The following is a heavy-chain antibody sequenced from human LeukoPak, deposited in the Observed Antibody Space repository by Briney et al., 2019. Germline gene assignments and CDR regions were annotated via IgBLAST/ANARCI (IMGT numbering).Heavy chain of an antibody. V-gene: IGHV4-38-2*02. CDR2: IYHSGIT. D-gene: IGHD3-10*01. J-gene: IGHJ4*02. CDR1: GYSISSGYY. Sequence: SETLSLTCTVSGYSISSGYYWGWIRQPPGKGLEWIGSIYHSGITYYIPSLKSRVTISVDTSKNQFSLKLYSVTAADTAVYYCAREADYYGSGSYYSDYWGQGTLVTVSS. CDR3: AREADYYGSGSYYSDY.